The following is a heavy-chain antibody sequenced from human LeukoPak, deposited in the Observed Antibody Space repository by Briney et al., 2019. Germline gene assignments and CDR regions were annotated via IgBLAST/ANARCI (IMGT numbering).Heavy chain of an antibody. D-gene: IGHD3-3*01. CDR1: GGSISSYY. CDR3: ARGRGTYYDPDPYYYYGMDV. Sequence: KPSETLSLTCAVSGGSISSYYWSWIRQPPGKGLEWIGYIYYSGSTNYNPSLKSRVTISVDTSKNQFSLKLSSVTAADTAVYYCARGRGTYYDPDPYYYYGMDVWGQGTTVTVSS. V-gene: IGHV4-59*01. J-gene: IGHJ6*02. CDR2: IYYSGST.